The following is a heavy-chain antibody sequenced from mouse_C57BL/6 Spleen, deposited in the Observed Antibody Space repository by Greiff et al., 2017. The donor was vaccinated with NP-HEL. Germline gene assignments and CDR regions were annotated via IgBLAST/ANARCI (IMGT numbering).Heavy chain of an antibody. CDR3: ARGFFITTVVEDYAMDY. D-gene: IGHD1-1*01. Sequence: EVQVVESGGGLVKPGGSLKLSCAASGFTFSDYGMHWVRQAPEKGLEWVAYISSGSSTIYYADTVKGRFTISRDNAKNTLFLQMTSLRSEDTAMYYCARGFFITTVVEDYAMDYWGQGTSVTVSS. CDR2: ISSGSSTI. V-gene: IGHV5-17*01. J-gene: IGHJ4*01. CDR1: GFTFSDYG.